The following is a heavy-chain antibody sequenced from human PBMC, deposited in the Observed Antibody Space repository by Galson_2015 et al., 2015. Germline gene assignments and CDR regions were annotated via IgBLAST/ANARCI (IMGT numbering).Heavy chain of an antibody. CDR1: GFTFSNAW. CDR2: VKSKTDGGTT. D-gene: IGHD3-9*01. CDR3: TTDPLADDILTGYNNWFDP. V-gene: IGHV3-15*01. J-gene: IGHJ5*02. Sequence: SLRLSCAASGFTFSNAWMSWVRQAPGKGLEWVGRVKSKTDGGTTDYAAPVKGRFTISRDDSKNTLYLQMNSLKTEDTAVYYCTTDPLADDILTGYNNWFDPWGQGTLVTVSS.